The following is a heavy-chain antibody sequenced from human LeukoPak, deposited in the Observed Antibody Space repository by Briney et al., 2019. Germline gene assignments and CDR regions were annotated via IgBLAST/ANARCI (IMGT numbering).Heavy chain of an antibody. CDR3: ATILCSGCPLDP. Sequence: SVKVSCKASGGTFSSYAISWVRQAPGQGLEWMGGIIPIFGTANYAQKFQGRVTITTDESTSTAYMELSSLRSEDTAVYYCATILCSGCPLDPWGQGTLVTVSS. CDR1: GGTFSSYA. V-gene: IGHV1-69*05. J-gene: IGHJ5*02. D-gene: IGHD6-19*01. CDR2: IIPIFGTA.